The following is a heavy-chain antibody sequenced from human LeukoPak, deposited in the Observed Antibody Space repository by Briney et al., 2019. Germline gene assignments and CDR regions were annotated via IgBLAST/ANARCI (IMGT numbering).Heavy chain of an antibody. D-gene: IGHD3-22*01. V-gene: IGHV4-59*01. CDR1: GGSISGYS. J-gene: IGHJ3*02. CDR3: SRGTKIRRYYYDCSAYYYCVFDI. Sequence: PSETLSLTCTVSGGSISGYSWSWIRQPPGKGLEWIGYISYNGSTNYNPSLKSRVTISVDTSKNQFSLKLTSVTAADTAVYYCSRGTKIRRYYYDCSAYYYCVFDIWGQGTMVTVSS. CDR2: ISYNGST.